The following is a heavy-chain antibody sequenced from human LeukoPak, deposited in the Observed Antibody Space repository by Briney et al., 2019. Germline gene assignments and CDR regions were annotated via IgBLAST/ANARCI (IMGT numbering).Heavy chain of an antibody. D-gene: IGHD6-6*01. V-gene: IGHV3-53*01. J-gene: IGHJ5*02. CDR1: GFTVSSSH. CDR2: LYSGGST. CDR3: AKDPYSSSANWFDP. Sequence: PGGSLRLSCVASGFTVSSSHMTWVRQAPGKGLEWVSVLYSGGSTYYADSVKGRFTISRDNSKNTLYLQMNSLRAEDTAVYYCAKDPYSSSANWFDPWGQGTLVTVSS.